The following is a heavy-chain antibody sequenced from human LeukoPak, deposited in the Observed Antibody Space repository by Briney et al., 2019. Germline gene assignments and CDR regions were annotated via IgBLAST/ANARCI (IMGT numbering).Heavy chain of an antibody. CDR2: IIPIFGTA. D-gene: IGHD4-23*01. CDR1: GYTFTSYY. V-gene: IGHV1-69*13. J-gene: IGHJ3*02. Sequence: SVKVSCKASGYTFTSYYMHWVRQAPGQGLEWMGGIIPIFGTANYAQKFQGRVTITADESTSTAYMELSSLRSEDTAVYYCAESTVVTGRDAFDIWGQGTMVTVSS. CDR3: AESTVVTGRDAFDI.